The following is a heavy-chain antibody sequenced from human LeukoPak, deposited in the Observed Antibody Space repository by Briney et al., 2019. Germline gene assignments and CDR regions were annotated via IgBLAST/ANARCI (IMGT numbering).Heavy chain of an antibody. CDR3: AKTPNSGNYYASFDY. CDR1: GFTFSSYA. Sequence: SGGSLRLSCAASGFTFSSYAMSWVRQAPGKGLEWVSGISGSGGTTYYAGSVKGRFTISRDNSKDTLYLQVNSLRAEDTAVYYCAKTPNSGNYYASFDYWGQGTLVTVSS. J-gene: IGHJ4*02. D-gene: IGHD1-26*01. CDR2: ISGSGGTT. V-gene: IGHV3-23*01.